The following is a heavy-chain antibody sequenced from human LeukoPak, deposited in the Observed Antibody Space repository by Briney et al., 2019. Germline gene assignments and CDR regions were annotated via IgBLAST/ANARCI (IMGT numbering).Heavy chain of an antibody. CDR2: ISGSSSYI. CDR1: GFTFSSYS. V-gene: IGHV3-21*01. D-gene: IGHD6-6*01. J-gene: IGHJ4*02. Sequence: GGSLRLSCAASGFTFSSYSMNWVRQAPGKGLEWVSSISGSSSYIYYADSVKGRFTISRDNAKNSLYLQMNGLRPEDTAVYYCARQIDYSSSFDYWGQGTLVTVSS. CDR3: ARQIDYSSSFDY.